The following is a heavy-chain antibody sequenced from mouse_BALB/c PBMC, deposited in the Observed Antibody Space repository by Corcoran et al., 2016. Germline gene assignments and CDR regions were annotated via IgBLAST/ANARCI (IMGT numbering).Heavy chain of an antibody. V-gene: IGHV9-1*02. Sequence: QIQLVQSGPELKKPEETVKISCKASGYTFTNYGMNWVKRAPGKDLKWMGWINTYTGDPTYADDFKGRFAFSLETSASTAYLQINNLKNEDMATYFCTRFDYARRYFDVWGAGTTVTVSS. D-gene: IGHD2-4*01. J-gene: IGHJ1*01. CDR1: GYTFTNYG. CDR3: TRFDYARRYFDV. CDR2: INTYTGDP.